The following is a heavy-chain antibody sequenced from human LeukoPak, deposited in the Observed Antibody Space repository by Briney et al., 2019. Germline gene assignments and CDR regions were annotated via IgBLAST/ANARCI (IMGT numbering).Heavy chain of an antibody. Sequence: SETLSLTCTVSGGSISSSSYYWGWIRQPPGKGREWIVSMCYCGRTFYNPPLKSRVTISVDTSKHQLSLTLSSVTAADTAVYYCARPGGIYGWYYFDYWGGGTLVSVSS. CDR3: ARPGGIYGWYYFDY. V-gene: IGHV4-39*01. D-gene: IGHD6-19*01. CDR2: MCYCGRT. J-gene: IGHJ4*02. CDR1: GGSISSSSYY.